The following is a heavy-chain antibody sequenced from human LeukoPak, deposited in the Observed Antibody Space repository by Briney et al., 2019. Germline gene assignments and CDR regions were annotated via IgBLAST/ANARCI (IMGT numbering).Heavy chain of an antibody. V-gene: IGHV4-4*07. Sequence: PSETLSLTCTVPGGSISSYYWSWIRQPAGEGLEWIGRIYTSGSTNYNPSHKSRVTMSVDTSKNQFSLKLSSVTAADTAVYYCARDPPRGWDAFDIWGQGTMVTVSS. CDR3: ARDPPRGWDAFDI. CDR1: GGSISSYY. CDR2: IYTSGST. D-gene: IGHD2-15*01. J-gene: IGHJ3*02.